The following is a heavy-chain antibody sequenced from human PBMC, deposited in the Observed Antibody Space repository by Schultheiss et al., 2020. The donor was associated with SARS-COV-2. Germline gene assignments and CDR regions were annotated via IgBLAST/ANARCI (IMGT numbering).Heavy chain of an antibody. Sequence: SETLSLTCAVSGGSISSSNWWSWVRQPPGKGLEWIGEIYHSGSTNYNPSLKSRVTISVDTSKNQFSLKLSSVTAADTAVYYCAREIMAPRGLQYGMDVWGQGTTVTVSS. V-gene: IGHV4-4*02. D-gene: IGHD4-11*01. CDR1: GGSISSSNW. CDR2: IYHSGST. CDR3: AREIMAPRGLQYGMDV. J-gene: IGHJ6*02.